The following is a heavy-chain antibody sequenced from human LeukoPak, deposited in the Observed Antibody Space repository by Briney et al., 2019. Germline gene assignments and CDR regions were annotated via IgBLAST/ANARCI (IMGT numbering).Heavy chain of an antibody. D-gene: IGHD3-22*01. CDR1: GFTFTSYA. J-gene: IGHJ4*02. V-gene: IGHV3-23*01. CDR2: ISDSGGST. CDR3: TRGSSGSRPYYFDY. Sequence: GGSLRLSCAASGFTFTSYAMSWVRQAPGKGPDWVSAISDSGGSTYYADSVKGRFTISRDNSKNTLYLQMDSLTAEVTAVYYCTRGSSGSRPYYFDYWGQGTLVTVSS.